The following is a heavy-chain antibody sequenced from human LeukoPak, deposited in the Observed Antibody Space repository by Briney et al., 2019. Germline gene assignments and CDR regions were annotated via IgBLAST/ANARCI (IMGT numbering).Heavy chain of an antibody. D-gene: IGHD6-13*01. CDR3: ARDKSSSSFDY. V-gene: IGHV3-30*04. CDR1: GFNFRTYT. Sequence: GGSLRLSCAASGFNFRTYTMHWVRQAPGKGLEWVAVTSYDGTYQYYTGSVKGRFTISRDNSKNTLYLQMNSLTAEDTAVYYCARDKSSSSFDYWGQGTLVTVSS. J-gene: IGHJ4*02. CDR2: TSYDGTYQ.